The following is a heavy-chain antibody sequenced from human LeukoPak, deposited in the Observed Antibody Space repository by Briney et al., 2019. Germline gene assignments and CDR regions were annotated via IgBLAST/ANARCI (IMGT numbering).Heavy chain of an antibody. Sequence: SETLSLTCAVSGGYISSINWWSWVRQAPGKGLEWIGEIFHNGTTHYNPSLKSRVTISLDTSKNQFSLKVTSVTAADTAVYYCARVGVSNYLKNWLDPWGQGILVTVSS. CDR1: GGYISSINW. J-gene: IGHJ5*02. CDR3: ARVGVSNYLKNWLDP. CDR2: IFHNGTT. D-gene: IGHD1-26*01. V-gene: IGHV4-4*02.